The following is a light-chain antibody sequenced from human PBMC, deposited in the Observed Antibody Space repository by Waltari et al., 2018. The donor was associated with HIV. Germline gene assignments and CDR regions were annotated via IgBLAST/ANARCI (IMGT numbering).Light chain of an antibody. Sequence: DVQMTQSPPTLSASVGDRVTLTCRASHTIGSSLAWYQQKPGKAPKLLIYRASIIDSGVPSRFSGSGSGTEFTLTISSLQPDDVTTYYCQQYKSYFWTFGQGTKVEIK. J-gene: IGKJ1*01. CDR3: QQYKSYFWT. CDR2: RAS. V-gene: IGKV1-5*03. CDR1: HTIGSS.